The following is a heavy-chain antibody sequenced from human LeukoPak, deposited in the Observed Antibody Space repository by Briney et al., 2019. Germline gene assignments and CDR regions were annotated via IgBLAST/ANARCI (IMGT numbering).Heavy chain of an antibody. J-gene: IGHJ6*03. D-gene: IGHD6-19*01. CDR3: ARAVADTYYYYYYYMDV. Sequence: ASVKVSCKASGYTFTGYYMHWVRQAPGQGLEWMGWINPNSGGTNYAQKFQGRVTMTRDTSISTAYMELSRLRSDDTAVYYCARAVADTYYYYYYYMDVWGKGTTVTISS. CDR2: INPNSGGT. V-gene: IGHV1-2*02. CDR1: GYTFTGYY.